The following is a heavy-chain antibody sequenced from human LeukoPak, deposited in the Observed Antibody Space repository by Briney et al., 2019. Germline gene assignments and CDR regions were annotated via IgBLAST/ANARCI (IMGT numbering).Heavy chain of an antibody. CDR2: ISSNGDST. CDR1: GFXFRTYA. Sequence: GGSLRLSCSASGFXFRTYAMHWVRQAPGKGLEYVSAISSNGDSTYYADSVKGRFTISRDNSRNTVYLQMSSLRADDTAVYYCVKDWFGDFWGQGTLVTVSS. J-gene: IGHJ4*02. CDR3: VKDWFGDF. D-gene: IGHD3-10*01. V-gene: IGHV3-64D*06.